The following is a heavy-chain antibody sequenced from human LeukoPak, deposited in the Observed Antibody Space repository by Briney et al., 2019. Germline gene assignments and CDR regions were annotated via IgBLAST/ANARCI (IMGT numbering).Heavy chain of an antibody. J-gene: IGHJ4*02. V-gene: IGHV3-48*01. D-gene: IGHD3-9*01. Sequence: GGSLRLSCAASRFTFSSYNMNWVRQAPGKGLEWVSYITSSSSTIYYADSVKGRFTISRDNAKNSLYLQMNSLGAEDTAVYYCARADRYYDVFTGKMGDYWGQGTLVTVSS. CDR3: ARADRYYDVFTGKMGDY. CDR1: RFTFSSYN. CDR2: ITSSSSTI.